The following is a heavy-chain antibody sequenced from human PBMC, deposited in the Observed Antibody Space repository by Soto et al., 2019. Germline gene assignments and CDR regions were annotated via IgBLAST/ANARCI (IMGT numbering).Heavy chain of an antibody. CDR2: ISYNGSNT. Sequence: PGGSLRLSCAASGFTSSSYAMRWVRQSPGKGLEWVAVISYNGSNTYYADSVKGRFTISRDNSKNTLYLQMNSLRAEDTAVYYCAKEAGGDFAAEIDSYYCMDVWGQGTTVTVSS. CDR1: GFTSSSYA. CDR3: AKEAGGDFAAEIDSYYCMDV. V-gene: IGHV3-30*18. J-gene: IGHJ6*02. D-gene: IGHD2-21*02.